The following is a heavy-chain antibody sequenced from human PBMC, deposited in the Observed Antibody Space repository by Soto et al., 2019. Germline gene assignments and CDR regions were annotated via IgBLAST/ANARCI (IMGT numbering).Heavy chain of an antibody. Sequence: EVQLVESGGGLAQPGRSLRLSCAASGFTFDDYAMHWVRQAPGKGLEWVSGISWNSGSIGYADSVKGRFTISRDNAKNSLYLQMNSLRAEDTALYYCAKGSEGDSSGWHRSYYYYYGMDVWGQGTTVTVSS. V-gene: IGHV3-9*01. J-gene: IGHJ6*02. D-gene: IGHD6-19*01. CDR3: AKGSEGDSSGWHRSYYYYYGMDV. CDR2: ISWNSGSI. CDR1: GFTFDDYA.